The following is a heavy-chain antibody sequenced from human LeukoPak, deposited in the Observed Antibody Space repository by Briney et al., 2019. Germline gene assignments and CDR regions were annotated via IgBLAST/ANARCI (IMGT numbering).Heavy chain of an antibody. J-gene: IGHJ5*02. V-gene: IGHV3-23*01. CDR1: GFIFSNYA. D-gene: IGHD6-13*01. Sequence: GGSLRLSCAASGFIFSNYAVNWVRQAPGKGLEWVSAISGSGGSTYYADSLKGRFTISRDNSKNTLYLQMNSLRAEDTAVYYCAHPTEYSSSWYGNWFDPWGQGTLVTVSS. CDR2: ISGSGGST. CDR3: AHPTEYSSSWYGNWFDP.